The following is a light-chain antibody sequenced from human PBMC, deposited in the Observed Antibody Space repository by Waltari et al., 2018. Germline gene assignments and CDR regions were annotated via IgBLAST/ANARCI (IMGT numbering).Light chain of an antibody. Sequence: QSVLTQPPSASGTPGQTVTISCSGSASNIGVQTVTWYQQVPGTAPKPLIYSNNQRPSGVPDRFSGSKSGTSASLAISGLQSEDEAVYYCAPWDNSLNGPVFGGGTKLTVL. CDR1: ASNIGVQT. J-gene: IGLJ2*01. V-gene: IGLV1-44*01. CDR3: APWDNSLNGPV. CDR2: SNN.